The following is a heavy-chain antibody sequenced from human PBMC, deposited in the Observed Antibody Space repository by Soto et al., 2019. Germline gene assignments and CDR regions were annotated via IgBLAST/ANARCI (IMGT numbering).Heavy chain of an antibody. J-gene: IGHJ4*02. CDR1: AFALTSSS. D-gene: IGHD6-19*01. V-gene: IGHV3-48*01. Sequence: GGSLTPACAASAFALTSSSINWVLQAPGKGLECVSYISSSTNTIYYADSVKGRFTISRDNAKNSLYLQMNSLRAEDTAVYYCARRFSSGWPGAEYWGRGTLVTVSS. CDR2: ISSSTNTI. CDR3: ARRFSSGWPGAEY.